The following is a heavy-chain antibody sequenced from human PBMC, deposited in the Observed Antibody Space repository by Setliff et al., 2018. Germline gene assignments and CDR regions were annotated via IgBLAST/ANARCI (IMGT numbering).Heavy chain of an antibody. V-gene: IGHV4-61*09. J-gene: IGHJ3*02. CDR3: AISTIFGVVSPTPDAFDI. CDR1: GGSISSGSYY. CDR2: IYTSGST. D-gene: IGHD3-3*01. Sequence: PLSLTCTVSGGSISSGSYYWSWIRQPAGKGLEWIGHIYTSGSTNYNPSLKSRVTISVDTSKNQFSLKLSSVTAADTAVYYCAISTIFGVVSPTPDAFDIWGQGTMVTVSS.